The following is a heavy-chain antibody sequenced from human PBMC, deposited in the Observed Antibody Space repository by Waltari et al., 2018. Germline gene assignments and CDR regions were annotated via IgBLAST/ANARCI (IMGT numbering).Heavy chain of an antibody. V-gene: IGHV4-34*01. CDR3: ARGRVLRFLEWLSLVPALYGMDV. Sequence: QAQLQQWGAGLLKPSETLSLTCAVYGGSFSGYYWSWIRQPPGKGLEWIGEINHSGSTNYNPSLKSRVTISVDTSKNQVSLKLSSVTAAETAVYYCARGRVLRFLEWLSLVPALYGMDVWGQGTTVTVSS. CDR1: GGSFSGYY. D-gene: IGHD3-3*01. CDR2: INHSGST. J-gene: IGHJ6*02.